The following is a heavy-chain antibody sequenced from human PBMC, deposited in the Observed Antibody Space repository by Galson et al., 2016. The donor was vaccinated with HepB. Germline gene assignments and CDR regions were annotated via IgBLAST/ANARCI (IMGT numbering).Heavy chain of an antibody. CDR2: ISGSGGTT. Sequence: SLRLSCAASGFTFSTYTMTWVRQAPGKGLEWVSAISGSGGTTYYADSVKGRFTISRDNSKNTLYLQMNSLRAEDTAVFYCAKDSFDPKYGTSTSYYGIEHYYYYYGMDVWGQGTTVTVSS. CDR1: GFTFSTYT. D-gene: IGHD2-2*01. J-gene: IGHJ6*02. V-gene: IGHV3-23*01. CDR3: AKDSFDPKYGTSTSYYGIEHYYYYYGMDV.